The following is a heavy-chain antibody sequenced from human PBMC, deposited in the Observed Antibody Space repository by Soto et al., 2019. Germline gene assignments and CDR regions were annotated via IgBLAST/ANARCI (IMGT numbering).Heavy chain of an antibody. Sequence: GASVKVSCKASGYTFTSYGISWVRQAPGQRLEWMRWISAYNGNTNYAQKLQGRVTMTTDTSTSTAYMELRSLRSDDTAVYYCARDIEITMVRGVKREGQYYYYYYGMDVWGQGTTVTVSS. J-gene: IGHJ6*02. CDR3: ARDIEITMVRGVKREGQYYYYYYGMDV. D-gene: IGHD3-10*01. V-gene: IGHV1-18*01. CDR2: ISAYNGNT. CDR1: GYTFTSYG.